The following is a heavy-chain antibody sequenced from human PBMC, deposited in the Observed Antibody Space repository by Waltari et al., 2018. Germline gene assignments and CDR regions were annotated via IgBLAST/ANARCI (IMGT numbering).Heavy chain of an antibody. CDR2: ISYDGSNK. Sequence: QVQLVESGGGVVQPGRSLRLSCAASGFTFSSYAMHWVRQAPGKGVEWVAVISYDGSNKYYADSVKGRFTISRDNSKNTLYLQMNSLRAEDTAVYYCAREESSGFDYWGQGTLATVSS. V-gene: IGHV3-30-3*01. CDR1: GFTFSSYA. D-gene: IGHD6-19*01. CDR3: AREESSGFDY. J-gene: IGHJ4*02.